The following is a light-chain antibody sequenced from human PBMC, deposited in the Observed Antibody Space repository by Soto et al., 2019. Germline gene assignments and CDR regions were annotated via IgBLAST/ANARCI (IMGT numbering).Light chain of an antibody. CDR1: SSDVGGYNS. V-gene: IGLV2-14*03. Sequence: LTQPASVSGSPGQSITVSCTGTSSDVGGYNSVSWYQQHPGKPPKLIIYEVSNRPSGVSDRFSGSKSGNTASLTISGLQAEDEADYYCSSYTSTSSYVFATGTKVTV. CDR3: SSYTSTSSYV. J-gene: IGLJ1*01. CDR2: EVS.